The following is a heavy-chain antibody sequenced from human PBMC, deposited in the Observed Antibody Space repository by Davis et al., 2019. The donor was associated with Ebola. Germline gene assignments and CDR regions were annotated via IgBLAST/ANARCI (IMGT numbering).Heavy chain of an antibody. CDR3: ARGRGTYYDFWSPNWFDP. Sequence: GESLKISCAASGFTFSDYWMHWVRQAPGKGLVWVSRIKTDGSSTSYADSVMGRFTVSRDNAKNTLYLQMNSLRAEDTAVYYCARGRGTYYDFWSPNWFDPWGQGTLVTVSS. J-gene: IGHJ5*02. CDR2: IKTDGSST. CDR1: GFTFSDYW. D-gene: IGHD3-3*01. V-gene: IGHV3-74*01.